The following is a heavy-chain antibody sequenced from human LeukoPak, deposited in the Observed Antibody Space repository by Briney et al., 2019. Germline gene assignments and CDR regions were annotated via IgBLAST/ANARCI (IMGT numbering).Heavy chain of an antibody. J-gene: IGHJ5*02. CDR1: GGSISSYY. CDR2: IYYSGST. CDR3: ARGGDPNWFDP. D-gene: IGHD2-21*02. V-gene: IGHV4-59*12. Sequence: SETLSLTCTVSGGSISSYYWSWVRQPPGKGLEWIGYIYYSGSTNYNPSLKSRVTISVDRSKNQFSLKLSSVTAADTAVYYCARGGDPNWFDPWGQGTLVTVSS.